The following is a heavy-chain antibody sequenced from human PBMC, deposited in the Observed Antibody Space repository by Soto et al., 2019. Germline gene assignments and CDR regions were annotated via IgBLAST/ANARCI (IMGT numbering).Heavy chain of an antibody. V-gene: IGHV3-30*18. J-gene: IGHJ6*02. CDR1: GFKFSSYG. D-gene: IGHD1-1*01. Sequence: QEQLVQSGGGVVQPGRSLRLSCAASGFKFSSYGMHWVRQAPGKGLEWVAAISYDGRNKYYADSVKGRFTISRDNSENTLFLQMNRLRGDDTAVYYCAKDWKGAAFYYGMYDWGQGTTVTVSS. CDR2: ISYDGRNK. CDR3: AKDWKGAAFYYGMYD.